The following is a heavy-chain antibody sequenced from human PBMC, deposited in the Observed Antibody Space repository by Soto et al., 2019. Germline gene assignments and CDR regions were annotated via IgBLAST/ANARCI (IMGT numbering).Heavy chain of an antibody. J-gene: IGHJ4*02. CDR3: AKKSGYSSGWYFDY. CDR2: ISGSGGST. Sequence: GGSLTLSCAASGFTFSSYAMSWVRQAPGKGLEWVSAISGSGGSTYYADSVKGRFTISRDNSKNTLYLQMNSLRAEDTAVYYCAKKSGYSSGWYFDYWGQGTLVTVSS. D-gene: IGHD6-19*01. V-gene: IGHV3-23*01. CDR1: GFTFSSYA.